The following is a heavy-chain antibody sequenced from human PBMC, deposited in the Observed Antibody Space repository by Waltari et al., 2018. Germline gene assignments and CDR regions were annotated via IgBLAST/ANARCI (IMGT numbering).Heavy chain of an antibody. J-gene: IGHJ6*02. Sequence: QVQLVQSGAEVKKPGSSVKVSCKASGGTFSSYAISWVRQAPGQGLEWMGGISPIFGTANYAQKFQGRVTITADESTSTAYMELSSLRSEDTAVYYCASRPPSRNVWGSYDHYYGMDVWGQGTTVIVSS. CDR2: ISPIFGTA. CDR3: ASRPPSRNVWGSYDHYYGMDV. D-gene: IGHD3-16*01. V-gene: IGHV1-69*01. CDR1: GGTFSSYA.